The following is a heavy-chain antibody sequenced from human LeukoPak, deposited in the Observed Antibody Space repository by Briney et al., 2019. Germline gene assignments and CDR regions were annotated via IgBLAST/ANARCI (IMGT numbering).Heavy chain of an antibody. CDR2: ISGSGGST. CDR1: GFTFSSYG. J-gene: IGHJ4*02. Sequence: GGSLRLSCAASGFTFSSYGMSWVRQAPGKGLEWVSAISGSGGSTYYADSVKGRFTISRDNSKNTLYLQMNSLRAEDTAVYYCAKRRSSGYYSPFDYWGQGTLVTVSS. V-gene: IGHV3-23*01. CDR3: AKRRSSGYYSPFDY. D-gene: IGHD3-22*01.